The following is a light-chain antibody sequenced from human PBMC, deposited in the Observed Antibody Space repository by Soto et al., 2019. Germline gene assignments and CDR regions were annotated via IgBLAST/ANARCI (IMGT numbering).Light chain of an antibody. V-gene: IGKV3-11*01. CDR2: DAS. Sequence: EIVLTQSPATLSLSPGERATLSCRASQSVNSYLAWYQQKPGQAPRLLIYDASNRATGIPARFSGSGSGTDFTLTIISLEPEDFAVYYCQQRSNWPPTWTFGQGNKVEIK. J-gene: IGKJ1*01. CDR3: QQRSNWPPTWT. CDR1: QSVNSY.